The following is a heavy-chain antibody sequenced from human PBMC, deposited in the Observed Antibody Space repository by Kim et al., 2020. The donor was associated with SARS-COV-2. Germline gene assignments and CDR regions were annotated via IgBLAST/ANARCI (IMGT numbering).Heavy chain of an antibody. J-gene: IGHJ4*01. Sequence: GGSLRLSCAASGFTFSSYGMHWVRQAPGKGLEWVAVISYDGSNKYYADSVKGLFTISRDNSKNTLYLQMNSLRAEDTAVYYCAKGLAYVWGSYRDDYWG. D-gene: IGHD3-16*02. CDR2: ISYDGSNK. CDR1: GFTFSSYG. V-gene: IGHV3-30*18. CDR3: AKGLAYVWGSYRDDY.